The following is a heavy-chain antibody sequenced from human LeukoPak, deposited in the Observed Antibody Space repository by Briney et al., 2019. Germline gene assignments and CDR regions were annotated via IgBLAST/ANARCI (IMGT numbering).Heavy chain of an antibody. Sequence: GGSLRLSCAASGFTFSSYSMNWVRQAPGKGLEWVSYISSSSSNIYYADSVKGRFTISRDNAKNSLYLQMNSLRAEDTAVYYCARGYSSSWYVFDYFDYWGQGTLVTVSS. CDR3: ARGYSSSWYVFDYFDY. D-gene: IGHD6-13*01. CDR2: ISSSSSNI. J-gene: IGHJ4*02. V-gene: IGHV3-48*01. CDR1: GFTFSSYS.